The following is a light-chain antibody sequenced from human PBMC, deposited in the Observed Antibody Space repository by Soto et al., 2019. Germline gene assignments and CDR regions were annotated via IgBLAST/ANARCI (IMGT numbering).Light chain of an antibody. J-gene: IGLJ1*01. CDR1: SSNIGSYT. Sequence: QSVLTQPPSASGTPGQRVTISCSGSSSNIGSYTVNWYQQLPGTAPKLLIYSNNQRPSGVPDRFSGSKSGTSASLAISVLQSEDEADYYCAAWDDSLNGFYVFGTGTKVTVL. CDR3: AAWDDSLNGFYV. V-gene: IGLV1-44*01. CDR2: SNN.